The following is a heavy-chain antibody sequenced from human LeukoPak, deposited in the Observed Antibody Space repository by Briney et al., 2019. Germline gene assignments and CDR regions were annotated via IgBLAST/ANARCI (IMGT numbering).Heavy chain of an antibody. J-gene: IGHJ5*02. V-gene: IGHV4-59*08. CDR2: IYYSGST. CDR3: ARLCSSTSCPPYH. D-gene: IGHD2-2*01. Sequence: SETLSLTCTVSGGSISSYYWSWIRQPPGKGLEWIGYIYYSGSTNYNPSPKSRVTISVDTSKNQFSLNLSSVTAADTAVYYCARLCSSTSCPPYHWGQGTLVTVSS. CDR1: GGSISSYY.